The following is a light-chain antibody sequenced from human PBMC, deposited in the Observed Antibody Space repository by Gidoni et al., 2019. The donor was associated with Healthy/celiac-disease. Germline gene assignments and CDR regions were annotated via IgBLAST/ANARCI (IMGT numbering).Light chain of an antibody. V-gene: IGKV3-11*01. CDR1: QSVSSY. CDR2: DAA. CDR3: QQRSNWPLT. J-gene: IGKJ4*01. Sequence: ELVLPQSPATLSLSPRERATLSCRASQSVSSYLAWYQQKPGQAPRLLIYDAANRATGIPARFSGSGSGTDFTLTISSLEPEDFAVYYCQQRSNWPLTFXGXTKVEIK.